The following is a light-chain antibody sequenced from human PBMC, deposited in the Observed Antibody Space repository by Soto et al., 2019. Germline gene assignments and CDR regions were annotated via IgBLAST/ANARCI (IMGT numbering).Light chain of an antibody. CDR1: PTSNR. V-gene: IGKV1-5*03. CDR3: QQYHNYSPRT. J-gene: IGKJ1*01. Sequence: DIQMTQSPSTLSASVGDRVTITCRASPTSNRLAWYQQKPGKAPKLLIYKASSLESGVPSRFSGSGSGTEFTLTISSLQPDDVATDYCQQYHNYSPRTFGQGTKVEIK. CDR2: KAS.